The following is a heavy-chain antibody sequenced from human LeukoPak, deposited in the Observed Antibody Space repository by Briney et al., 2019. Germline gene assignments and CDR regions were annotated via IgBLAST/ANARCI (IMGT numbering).Heavy chain of an antibody. Sequence: GGSLRLSCAASGFTFSSYEMNWVRQAPGKGLEWVSYISSSGSTIYYADSVKGRFTISRDNAKNSLYLQMNSLRAEDTAVYYCARGEWLLRGYYFDYWGQGTLVTVSS. CDR3: ARGEWLLRGYYFDY. CDR2: ISSSGSTI. J-gene: IGHJ4*02. D-gene: IGHD3-3*01. V-gene: IGHV3-48*03. CDR1: GFTFSSYE.